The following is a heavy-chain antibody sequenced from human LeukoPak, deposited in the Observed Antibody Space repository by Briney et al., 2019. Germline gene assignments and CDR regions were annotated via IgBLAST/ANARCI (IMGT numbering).Heavy chain of an antibody. CDR1: GGSISSGSYY. D-gene: IGHD3-10*01. CDR2: IYYSGST. CDR3: ARVGEEGVPDY. Sequence: TLSLTCTVSGGSISSGSYYWSWIRQPAGKGLEWIGYIYYSGSTNYNPSLKSRVTISVDTSKNQFSLKLSSVTAADTAVSYGARVGEEGVPDYWGQGTLVTVSS. J-gene: IGHJ4*02. V-gene: IGHV4-61*10.